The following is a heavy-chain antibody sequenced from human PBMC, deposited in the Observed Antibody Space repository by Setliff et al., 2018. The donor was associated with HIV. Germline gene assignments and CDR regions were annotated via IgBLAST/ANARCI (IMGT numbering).Heavy chain of an antibody. Sequence: SVKVSCKASGGTFSNYAFSWVRQAPGQGLEWMGGIIPIFGSTKYAQKFQGRVTITADESTSTAYMELSSLRSEDTAVYYCARGGSITMIVVVPWAFDIWGQGTMVTVSS. CDR1: GGTFSNYA. CDR2: IIPIFGST. V-gene: IGHV1-69*13. CDR3: ARGGSITMIVVVPWAFDI. D-gene: IGHD3-22*01. J-gene: IGHJ3*02.